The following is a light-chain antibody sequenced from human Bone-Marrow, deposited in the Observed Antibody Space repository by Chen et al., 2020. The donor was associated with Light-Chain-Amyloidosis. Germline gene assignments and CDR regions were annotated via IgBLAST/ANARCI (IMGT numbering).Light chain of an antibody. CDR1: QSLVDSDGNTY. J-gene: IGKJ1*01. CDR3: MQGTHWPPVT. V-gene: IGKV2-30*01. Sequence: DVVMTQSPLSLPVTLGQPASISCRSSQSLVDSDGNTYLSWFQQRPGQSPRRLIYKVSNRDSGVPDRCSGSGSGTDFTLKIGRVEAEDVGVYYCMQGTHWPPVTFGQGTKVEIK. CDR2: KVS.